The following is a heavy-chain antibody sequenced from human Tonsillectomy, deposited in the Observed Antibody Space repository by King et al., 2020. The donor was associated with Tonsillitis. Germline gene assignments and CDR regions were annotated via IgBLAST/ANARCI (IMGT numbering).Heavy chain of an antibody. CDR3: ASYFWPGYSFDY. V-gene: IGHV4-39*01. J-gene: IGHJ4*02. Sequence: MQLQESGPGLVKPSETLSLTCTVSGGSISSSSYYWGWIRQPPGKGLEWIGSIYFSGSTSYNPSLKSRLTISVDTSKNQISLKLSSVTAADTAVYYCASYFWPGYSFDYWGKGPLVGVSS. CDR2: IYFSGST. CDR1: GGSISSSSYY. D-gene: IGHD3/OR15-3a*01.